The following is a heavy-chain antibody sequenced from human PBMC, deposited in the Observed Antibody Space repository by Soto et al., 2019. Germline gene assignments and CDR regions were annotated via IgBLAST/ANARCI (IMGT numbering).Heavy chain of an antibody. CDR3: ARRIYYGSGNHAFDI. Sequence: SETLSLTCTVSGGSISSSSYYWGWIHQPPGKGLEWIGSIYYSGSTYYNPSLKSRVTISVDTSKNQFSLKLSSVTAADTAVYYCARRIYYGSGNHAFDIWGQGTMVTVSS. V-gene: IGHV4-39*01. CDR2: IYYSGST. CDR1: GGSISSSSYY. D-gene: IGHD3-10*01. J-gene: IGHJ3*02.